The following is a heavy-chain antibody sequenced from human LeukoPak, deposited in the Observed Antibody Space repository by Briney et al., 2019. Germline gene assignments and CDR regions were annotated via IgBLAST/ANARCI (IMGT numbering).Heavy chain of an antibody. CDR3: ARLWSHSKTEDY. D-gene: IGHD3-16*01. CDR1: GDSISSGLYA. CDR2: IYHNGDT. V-gene: IGHV4-39*01. J-gene: IGHJ4*02. Sequence: SETLSLTCTVSGDSISSGLYAWGWIRQPPGEGLEWIGNIYHNGDTYYNPSLRSRVTISVDTSENQFSLNLRSVTAADTAVYYCARLWSHSKTEDYWGQGTVVTVS.